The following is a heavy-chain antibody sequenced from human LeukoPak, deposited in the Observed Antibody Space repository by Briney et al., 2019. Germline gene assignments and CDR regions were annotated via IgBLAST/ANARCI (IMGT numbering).Heavy chain of an antibody. V-gene: IGHV4-4*07. CDR3: ARHLGAQRLIPFGM. CDR2: IYSTGST. D-gene: IGHD2-21*01. Sequence: SETLSLTCTVSGGSINRSYWSWIRQPAGKGLEWIGRIYSTGSTNYNPSLKSRVTMSVDTSKNHFSLKLKSGTHGHTAVYYSARHLGAQRLIPFGMWGQGTMVTVSS. CDR1: GGSINRSY. J-gene: IGHJ3*02.